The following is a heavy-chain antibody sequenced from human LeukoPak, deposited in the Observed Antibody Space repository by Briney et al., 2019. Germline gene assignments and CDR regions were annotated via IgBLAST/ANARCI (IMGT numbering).Heavy chain of an antibody. Sequence: SEAVSLTCTVSGGSISSYYWSWIRQPAGKGLEWIGRIYTSGSTNYNPSLKSRVTMSVDTSKNQFSLKLSSVTAADTAVYYCARENYYDSSGYPYPFDYWGQGTLVTV. J-gene: IGHJ4*02. CDR2: IYTSGST. CDR3: ARENYYDSSGYPYPFDY. D-gene: IGHD3-22*01. V-gene: IGHV4-4*07. CDR1: GGSISSYY.